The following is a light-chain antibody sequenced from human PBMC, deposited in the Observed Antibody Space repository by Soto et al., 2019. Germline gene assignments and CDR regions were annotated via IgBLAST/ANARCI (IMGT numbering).Light chain of an antibody. J-gene: IGKJ1*01. CDR3: QKYNSAPRT. Sequence: DIQMTQSPSSLSASVGDRVTITCRASQGISNYLAWYQQKPGKVPKLLIYAASTLQSGVLSQFSGSGSGTDFTLTISSLQPDYVATYYCQKYNSAPRTFGEGTKVEIK. CDR2: AAS. CDR1: QGISNY. V-gene: IGKV1-27*01.